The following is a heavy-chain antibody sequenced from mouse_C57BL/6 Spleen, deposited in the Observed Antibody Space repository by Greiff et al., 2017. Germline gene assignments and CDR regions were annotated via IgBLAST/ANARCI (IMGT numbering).Heavy chain of an antibody. Sequence: EVQVVESGPGLVKPSQSLSLTCSVTGYSITSGYYWNWIRQFPGNKLEWMGYISYDGSNNYNPSLKNRISITRDTSKNQFFLKLNSVTTEDTATYYCARDLGVWGQGTTLTVSS. CDR1: GYSITSGYY. CDR3: ARDLGV. CDR2: ISYDGSN. J-gene: IGHJ2*01. D-gene: IGHD3-1*01. V-gene: IGHV3-6*01.